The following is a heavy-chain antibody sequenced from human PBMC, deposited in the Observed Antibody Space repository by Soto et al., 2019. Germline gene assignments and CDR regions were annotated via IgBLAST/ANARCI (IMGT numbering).Heavy chain of an antibody. Sequence: QVQLVQSGAEVKKPGSSVMVSCKASGGPFSSGYEISWVRQAPGQGLEWMAGIIPIFDTANYAQNFQGRLTITADESTTTAYMELSSLTSDDTAVYYCARGMATVYYFDYWGQGTQVTVSS. D-gene: IGHD4-4*01. V-gene: IGHV1-69*01. CDR1: GGPFSSGYE. CDR2: IIPIFDTA. CDR3: ARGMATVYYFDY. J-gene: IGHJ4*02.